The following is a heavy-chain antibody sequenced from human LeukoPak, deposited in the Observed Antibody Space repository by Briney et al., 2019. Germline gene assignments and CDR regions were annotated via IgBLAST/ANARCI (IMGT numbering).Heavy chain of an antibody. J-gene: IGHJ4*02. V-gene: IGHV3-15*01. Sequence: KPGGSLRLSCAAPGFTFSNAWMSWVRQAPGKGLEWVGRIKSKTDDGTTDYAAPVKGRFTISRDDSKNTLYLQMNSLKTEDTAVYYCTTDFSIVGATWSFFDYWGQGTLVTVSS. CDR3: TTDFSIVGATWSFFDY. CDR1: GFTFSNAW. D-gene: IGHD1-26*01. CDR2: IKSKTDDGTT.